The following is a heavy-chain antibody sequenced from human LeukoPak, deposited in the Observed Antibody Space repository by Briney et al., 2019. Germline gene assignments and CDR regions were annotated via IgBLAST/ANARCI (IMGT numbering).Heavy chain of an antibody. CDR3: VKEGVEYSYSYGDY. Sequence: GGSLRLSCAASGFTFSSYSMNWVRQVPGKGLDWVTLISYDGGDKYYAESMKGRITISRDNAENTLYLQMNNLRPDDTAFYFCVKEGVEYSYSYGDYWGQGTLVTVSS. CDR1: GFTFSSYS. J-gene: IGHJ4*02. V-gene: IGHV3-30*18. D-gene: IGHD3-16*01. CDR2: ISYDGGDK.